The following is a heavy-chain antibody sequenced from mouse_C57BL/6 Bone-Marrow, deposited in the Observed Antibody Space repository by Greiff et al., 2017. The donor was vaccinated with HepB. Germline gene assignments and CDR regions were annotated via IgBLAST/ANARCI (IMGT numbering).Heavy chain of an antibody. D-gene: IGHD2-4*01. CDR2: ISSGGDYI. J-gene: IGHJ3*01. CDR3: TRVDDYDGGFAY. Sequence: EVKVVESGEGLVKPGGSLKLSCAASGFTFSSYAMSWVRQTPEKRLEWVAYISSGGDYIYYADTVKGRFTISRDNARNTLYLQMSSLKSEDTAMYYCTRVDDYDGGFAYWGQGTLVTVSA. V-gene: IGHV5-9-1*02. CDR1: GFTFSSYA.